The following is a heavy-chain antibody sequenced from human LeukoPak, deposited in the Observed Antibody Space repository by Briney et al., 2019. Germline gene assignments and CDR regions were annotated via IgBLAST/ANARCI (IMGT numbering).Heavy chain of an antibody. J-gene: IGHJ1*01. CDR1: GASISTYY. D-gene: IGHD3-16*01. V-gene: IGHV4-59*01. Sequence: SETLSLTCTVSGASISTYYWSWIRQPPGKGLEWIGYLYYSGSTTYSPSLKSRVTMSVDTSKSQFSLKLNSVTAADTAIYYCARVRGTFETVWGQSPVVTVSS. CDR3: ARVRGTFETV. CDR2: LYYSGST.